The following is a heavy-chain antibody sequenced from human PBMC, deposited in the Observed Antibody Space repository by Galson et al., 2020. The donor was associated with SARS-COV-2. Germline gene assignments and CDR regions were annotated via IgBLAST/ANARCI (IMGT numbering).Heavy chain of an antibody. CDR3: ASNAYCGGDCYEYYFEY. J-gene: IGHJ4*01. V-gene: IGHV3-30*01. CDR1: GFTFSSYA. D-gene: IGHD2-21*02. CDR2: ISYDGSNE. Sequence: VDAGGSLRLSCAASGFTFSSYAMHWVRQAPGKGLEWVTVISYDGSNEYYADSVKGRFTISRDNSKNTLYLQMNSLRADDTAVYYCASNAYCGGDCYEYYFEYWGHGTLVTVSS.